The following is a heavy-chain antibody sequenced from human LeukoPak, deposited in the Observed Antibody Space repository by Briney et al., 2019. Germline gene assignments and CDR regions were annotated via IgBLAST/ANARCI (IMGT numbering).Heavy chain of an antibody. Sequence: ASVKVSCKASGGTFSSYAISWVRQAPGQGLEWVGIINPSGGSTSYAQKFQGRITMTRDTSTSTVYMELSSLRSEDTAVFYCARHIGNPGSVSFDYWGQGTLVTVSS. CDR1: GGTFSSYA. V-gene: IGHV1-46*01. J-gene: IGHJ4*02. CDR2: INPSGGST. D-gene: IGHD4-23*01. CDR3: ARHIGNPGSVSFDY.